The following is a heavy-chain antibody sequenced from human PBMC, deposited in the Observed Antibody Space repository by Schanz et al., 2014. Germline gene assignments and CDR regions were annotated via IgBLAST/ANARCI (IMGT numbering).Heavy chain of an antibody. CDR3: ARKMKLGVYGGKGHDSLDI. J-gene: IGHJ3*02. D-gene: IGHD4-17*01. V-gene: IGHV3-23*01. Sequence: EVHLLESGGGLVKPGGSLRLSCVASGFIFGSSVMAWVRQAPGKGLEWVSAISGSGGSTYYADSVKGRFTISRDNSKNTLYLQMNTLRAEDTAVYYCARKMKLGVYGGKGHDSLDIWGRGTMVTVSS. CDR2: ISGSGGST. CDR1: GFIFGSSV.